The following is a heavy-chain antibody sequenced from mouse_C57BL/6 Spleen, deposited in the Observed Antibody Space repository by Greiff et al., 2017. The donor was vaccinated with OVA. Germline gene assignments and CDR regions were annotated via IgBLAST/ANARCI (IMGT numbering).Heavy chain of an antibody. CDR2: IDPSDSYT. CDR1: GYTFTSYW. Sequence: QVQLQQPGAELVRPGTSVKLSCKASGYTFTSYWMQWVKQRPGQGLEWIGVIDPSDSYTNYNQKFKGKATLTVDTSSSTAYMQLSSLTSEDSAVYYCARQQAGVWFAYWGQGTLVTVSA. D-gene: IGHD6-1*01. CDR3: ARQQAGVWFAY. V-gene: IGHV1-59*01. J-gene: IGHJ3*01.